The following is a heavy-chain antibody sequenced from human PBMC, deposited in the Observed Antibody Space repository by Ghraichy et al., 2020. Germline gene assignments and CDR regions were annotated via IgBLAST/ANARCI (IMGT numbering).Heavy chain of an antibody. CDR2: IYWDGDE. D-gene: IGHD1-20*01. V-gene: IGHV2-5*02. Sequence: SGPTLVKPTQTLTLTCTFSGFSLSTTGEGVGWVRQPPGKALEWLALIYWDGDERYRSSLKNRLTIIKDPSKNQVVLTMTYMDPVDTATYYCAHYNSGYWGQGTPVTVSS. CDR3: AHYNSGY. J-gene: IGHJ1*01. CDR1: GFSLSTTGEG.